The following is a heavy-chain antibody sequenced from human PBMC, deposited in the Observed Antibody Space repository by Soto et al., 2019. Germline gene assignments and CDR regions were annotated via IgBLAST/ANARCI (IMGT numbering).Heavy chain of an antibody. CDR2: IYYSGST. CDR1: GGSISSSSSY. V-gene: IGHV4-39*01. J-gene: IGHJ4*02. CDR3: ARHLEYYYDKVDS. Sequence: QLQLQESGPGLVKPSETLSLTCTVSGGSISSSSSYWGWIRQSPGKGLEWIGNIYYSGSTYYNPSLKSRVTISVDTSKNQCSLKLSSVTAADTAVYYCARHLEYYYDKVDSWGQGNLVTVSS. D-gene: IGHD3-22*01.